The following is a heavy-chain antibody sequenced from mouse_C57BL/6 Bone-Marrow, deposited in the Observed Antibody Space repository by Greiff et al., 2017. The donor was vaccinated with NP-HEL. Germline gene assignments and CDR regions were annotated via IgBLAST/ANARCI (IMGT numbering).Heavy chain of an antibody. CDR1: GYTFTSYG. J-gene: IGHJ2*01. V-gene: IGHV1-81*01. Sequence: VQLQQSGAELARPGASVKLSCKASGYTFTSYGISWVKQRTGQGLEWIGAIYPRSGNTYYNEKFKGKATLTADKYSSTAYMELRSLTSEDSAVDFCARRHYYGSSRYYFDYWGQGTTLTVSS. D-gene: IGHD1-1*01. CDR3: ARRHYYGSSRYYFDY. CDR2: IYPRSGNT.